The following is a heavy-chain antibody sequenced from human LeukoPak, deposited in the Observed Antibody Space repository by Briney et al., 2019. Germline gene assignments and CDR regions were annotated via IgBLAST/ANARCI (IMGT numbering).Heavy chain of an antibody. CDR2: ISYDGSNK. CDR1: GFTFSSYG. V-gene: IGHV3-30*18. Sequence: PGRSLRLSCAASGFTFSSYGMHWVRQAPGKGLEWVAVISYDGSNKYYADSVKGRFTISRDNSKNTLYLQMNSLRAEDTAVYYCAKPYSSGWSPNDYWGQGTLVTVSS. D-gene: IGHD6-19*01. J-gene: IGHJ4*02. CDR3: AKPYSSGWSPNDY.